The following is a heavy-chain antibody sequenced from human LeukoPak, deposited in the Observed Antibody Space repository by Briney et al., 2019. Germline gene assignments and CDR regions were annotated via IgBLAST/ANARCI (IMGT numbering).Heavy chain of an antibody. CDR1: GFTFSSYS. CDR3: AREGITIFGVVTTFDY. V-gene: IGHV3-48*01. D-gene: IGHD3-3*01. CDR2: ISSSSTI. Sequence: GGSLRLSCAASGFTFSSYSMNWVRQAPGKGLEWVSYISSSSTIYYADSVKGRFTISRDNAKNSLYLQMNSLRAEDTAVYYCAREGITIFGVVTTFDYWGQGTLVTVSS. J-gene: IGHJ4*02.